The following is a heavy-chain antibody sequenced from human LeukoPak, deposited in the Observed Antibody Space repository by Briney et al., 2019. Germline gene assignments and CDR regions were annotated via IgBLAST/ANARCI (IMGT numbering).Heavy chain of an antibody. CDR3: ASGGSGYFYED. CDR1: GFTFSSYE. CDR2: IGSSGSSM. Sequence: PGGSLRLSCAASGFTFSSYEMNWVRQAPGKGLGWVSYIGSSGSSMYADSVKGRFTISRDNAKNSLYLQMNSLRVEDTAVYYCASGGSGYFYEDWGQGTLVTVSS. J-gene: IGHJ4*02. D-gene: IGHD3-22*01. V-gene: IGHV3-48*03.